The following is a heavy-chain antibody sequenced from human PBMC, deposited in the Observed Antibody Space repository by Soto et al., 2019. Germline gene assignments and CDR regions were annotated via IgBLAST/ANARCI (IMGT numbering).Heavy chain of an antibody. J-gene: IGHJ4*02. CDR3: TTTVGINMIVVEDPIDF. CDR1: GFTVSNTW. Sequence: EVQLVESEGGLVKPGGSLRLSCAASGFTVSNTWMTWVRQAPGKGLEWVGRIKSKTHGGTTDYAAPVKGRFTISRDDSENTLYLQMNSLRTEDTAVYYCTTTVGINMIVVEDPIDFWGQGTLLTVSS. D-gene: IGHD3-22*01. CDR2: IKSKTHGGTT. V-gene: IGHV3-15*01.